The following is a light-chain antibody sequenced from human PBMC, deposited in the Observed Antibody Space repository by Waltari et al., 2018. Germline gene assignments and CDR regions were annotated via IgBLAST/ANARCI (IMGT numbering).Light chain of an antibody. V-gene: IGKV3-15*01. CDR1: QSVSSN. J-gene: IGKJ1*01. Sequence: EIVMTQSPATLSVSPGERATLSCRASQSVSSNLAWYQQKPGQAPRRLIYGASTRAPGIPARFSGSGSGTEFTLTISSLQSEDFALYYCHHYNNWLLWTFGQGTKVEIK. CDR2: GAS. CDR3: HHYNNWLLWT.